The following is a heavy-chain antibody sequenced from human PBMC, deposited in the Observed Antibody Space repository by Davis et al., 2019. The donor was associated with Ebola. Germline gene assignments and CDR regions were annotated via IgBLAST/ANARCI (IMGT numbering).Heavy chain of an antibody. J-gene: IGHJ6*02. CDR3: ARVHRYDYGGKQGLVYYYYGMDV. Sequence: SETLSLTCAVYGGPFSGYYWSWIRQPPGKGLEWIGEINRRGSTKYNPSLKSRVTISVDTSKNQFSLKLSSVTAADTAVYYCARVHRYDYGGKQGLVYYYYGMDVWGQGTTVTVSS. V-gene: IGHV4-34*01. CDR1: GGPFSGYY. D-gene: IGHD4-23*01. CDR2: INRRGST.